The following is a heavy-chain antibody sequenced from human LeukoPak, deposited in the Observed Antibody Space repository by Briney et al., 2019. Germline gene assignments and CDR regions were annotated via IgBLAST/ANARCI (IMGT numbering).Heavy chain of an antibody. V-gene: IGHV3-23*01. Sequence: GGSLRLSCAASGFTFSSYAMSWVRQAPGKGLEWVSAISGSGGSTYYADSVKGRFTISRDNSKNTLYLQMNSLRAEDTAVYYCAKEGPSARYSSSWYEGGGDPYYFDYWGQGTLVTVSP. CDR1: GFTFSSYA. J-gene: IGHJ4*02. D-gene: IGHD6-13*01. CDR2: ISGSGGST. CDR3: AKEGPSARYSSSWYEGGGDPYYFDY.